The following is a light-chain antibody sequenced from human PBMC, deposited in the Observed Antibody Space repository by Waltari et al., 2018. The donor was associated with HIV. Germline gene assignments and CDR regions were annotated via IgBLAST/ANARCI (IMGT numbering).Light chain of an antibody. CDR3: SAWDGSLNVRL. J-gene: IGLJ3*02. CDR1: SSNIGSNT. Sequence: QSVLTQPPSASGTPGQRVTISCSGSSSNIGSNTVNWYQQLPGTAPKLLLYSNSHRPPVPPDRSSGSKSGTLASLAVSVLQSVDEAYYYCSAWDGSLNVRLFGVSTKLTVL. CDR2: SNS. V-gene: IGLV1-44*01.